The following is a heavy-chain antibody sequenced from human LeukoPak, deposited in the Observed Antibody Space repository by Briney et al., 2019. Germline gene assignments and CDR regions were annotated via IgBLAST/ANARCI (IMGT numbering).Heavy chain of an antibody. J-gene: IGHJ4*02. D-gene: IGHD2-2*03. V-gene: IGHV4-39*07. CDR1: GGSISSSSYY. Sequence: PSETLSLTCTVSGGSISSSSYYWGWIRQPPGKGLEWIESIYYSGSTYYNPSLKSRVTISVDTSKNQFSLKLSSVTAADTAVYYCATPRDGYCSSTSCYPAPPDYWGQGTLVTVSS. CDR2: IYYSGST. CDR3: ATPRDGYCSSTSCYPAPPDY.